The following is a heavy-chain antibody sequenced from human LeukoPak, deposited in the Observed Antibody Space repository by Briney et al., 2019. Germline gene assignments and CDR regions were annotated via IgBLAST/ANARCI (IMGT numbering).Heavy chain of an antibody. CDR2: IKPDGSEK. CDR3: ARGLENVDNA. J-gene: IGHJ5*02. Sequence: GGSLRLSCAASGFTFSSSWMSWVRQAPGKGLEWVTNIKPDGSEKYYVDSVKGRFTISRDNTKKSLYLQMNSLRAEDTAVYYCARGLENVDNAWGQGILVTVSS. V-gene: IGHV3-7*01. D-gene: IGHD5-12*01. CDR1: GFTFSSSW.